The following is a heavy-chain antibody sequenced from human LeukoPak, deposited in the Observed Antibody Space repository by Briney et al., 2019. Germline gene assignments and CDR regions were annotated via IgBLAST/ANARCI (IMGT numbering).Heavy chain of an antibody. CDR3: ARLMTPVTADWFDP. D-gene: IGHD4-17*01. Sequence: GRSLRLSCAASGFTFSSYAMHWVRQAPGKGLEWVAVISYDGSNKYYADSVKGRFTISRDNSKNTLYLQMNSLRAEATAVYYCARLMTPVTADWFDPWGQGTLVTVSS. J-gene: IGHJ5*02. V-gene: IGHV3-30*04. CDR2: ISYDGSNK. CDR1: GFTFSSYA.